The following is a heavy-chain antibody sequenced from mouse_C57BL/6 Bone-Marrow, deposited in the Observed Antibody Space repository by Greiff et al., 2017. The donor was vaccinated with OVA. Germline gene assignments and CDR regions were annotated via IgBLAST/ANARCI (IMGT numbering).Heavy chain of an antibody. CDR1: GYAFTNYL. D-gene: IGHD1-1*01. J-gene: IGHJ3*01. CDR3: ARESYGRSYYVLFAY. V-gene: IGHV1-54*01. CDR2: INPGSGGT. Sequence: QVQLQQSGAELVRPGTSVKVSCKASGYAFTNYLIEWVKQRPGQGLEWIGVINPGSGGTNYNEKFKGKATLTADKSSSTAYLQLSSLTSEDSAVYFCARESYGRSYYVLFAYWGQGTLVTVSA.